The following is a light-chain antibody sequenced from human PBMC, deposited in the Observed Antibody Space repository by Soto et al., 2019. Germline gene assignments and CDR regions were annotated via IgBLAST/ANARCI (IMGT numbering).Light chain of an antibody. Sequence: VVTQSPATLSVFPGETATLFCRSSQSVSSDLAWYQQRPGQAPRLLIYGASTRATGIPARFRGSGSGTEFRLTLSSLQSEDFATYYCQQYNTWHPKMAFGRGTKVEIK. J-gene: IGKJ1*01. V-gene: IGKV3-15*01. CDR1: QSVSSD. CDR3: QQYNTWHPKMA. CDR2: GAS.